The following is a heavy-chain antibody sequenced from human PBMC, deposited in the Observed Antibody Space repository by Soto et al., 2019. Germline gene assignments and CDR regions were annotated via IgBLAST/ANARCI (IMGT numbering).Heavy chain of an antibody. CDR2: IYHSGST. V-gene: IGHV4-4*02. CDR1: GGSISSSNW. CDR3: ARSDTAMVTYFDY. D-gene: IGHD5-18*01. J-gene: IGHJ4*02. Sequence: NPSETLSLTCAVSGGSISSSNWWSWVRQPPGKGLEWIGEIYHSGSTNYNPSLKSRVTISVDKSKNQFSLKLSSVTAADTAVYYCARSDTAMVTYFDYWGQGTLVTVSS.